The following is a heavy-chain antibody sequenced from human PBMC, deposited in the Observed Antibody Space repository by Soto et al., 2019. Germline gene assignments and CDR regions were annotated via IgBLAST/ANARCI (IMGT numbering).Heavy chain of an antibody. V-gene: IGHV3-23*01. CDR1: GFTFENYA. CDR2: ISGSGGTT. CDR3: AKDSWAIFGVPAGEYYAMDV. J-gene: IGHJ6*02. D-gene: IGHD3-3*01. Sequence: GGSLRLSCVASGFTFENYAMSWVRQAPGKGLEWVSAISGSGGTTYYSDSVKGRFTISRDDSKNTVYLQMNDLRVEDAAEYFCAKDSWAIFGVPAGEYYAMDVWGQGTTVTVSS.